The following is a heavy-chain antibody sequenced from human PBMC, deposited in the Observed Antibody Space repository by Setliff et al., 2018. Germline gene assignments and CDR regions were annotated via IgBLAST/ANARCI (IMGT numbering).Heavy chain of an antibody. V-gene: IGHV4-61*09. Sequence: SETLSLTCTVSGDSLTSGPYYWTWVRQPAGKGLEWIGHIYTSGTTNYSPSLKSRVTMATDTSKNQFSLKLSSVTAADTALYYCARAYSNYYYYYMDVWGKGTTVTVSS. CDR1: GDSLTSGPYY. J-gene: IGHJ6*03. CDR2: IYTSGTT. CDR3: ARAYSNYYYYYMDV. D-gene: IGHD4-4*01.